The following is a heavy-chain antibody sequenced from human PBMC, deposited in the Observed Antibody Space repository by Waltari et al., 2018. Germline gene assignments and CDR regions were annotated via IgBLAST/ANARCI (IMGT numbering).Heavy chain of an antibody. CDR2: ISAYNGNT. D-gene: IGHD3-10*01. V-gene: IGHV1-18*01. Sequence: QLLLVQSGAEVNKPGPSVTVSCKASAYTFTSYGLSSVRQAPGQGLEWMGWISAYNGNTNYAQKLQGRVTMTTDTSTSTAYMELRSLRSDDAAVYYCARTYGSGSHLYYFDYWGQGTLVTVSS. J-gene: IGHJ4*02. CDR1: AYTFTSYG. CDR3: ARTYGSGSHLYYFDY.